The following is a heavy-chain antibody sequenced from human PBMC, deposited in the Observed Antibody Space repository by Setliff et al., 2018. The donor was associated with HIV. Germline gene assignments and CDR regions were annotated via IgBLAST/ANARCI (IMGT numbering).Heavy chain of an antibody. V-gene: IGHV3-21*06. CDR2: ITSSSSHI. J-gene: IGHJ3*02. D-gene: IGHD1-26*01. CDR3: ARRGNYLGDAFDI. Sequence: GESLKISCAASGFTFSSYSINWVRQAPGKGLEWVSSITSSSSHIYYADSVKGRFTISRDNAKNSLYLQMNSLRAEDTAVYYCARRGNYLGDAFDIWGQGTMVTVSS. CDR1: GFTFSSYS.